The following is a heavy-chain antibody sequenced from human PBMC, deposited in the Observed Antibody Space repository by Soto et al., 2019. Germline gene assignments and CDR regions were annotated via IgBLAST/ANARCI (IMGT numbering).Heavy chain of an antibody. D-gene: IGHD3-22*01. CDR3: AKDMYYYDSSGSLGQFDY. J-gene: IGHJ4*02. CDR1: GFTFSSYA. Sequence: GSLRLSCAASGFTFSSYAMSWVRQAPGKGLEWVSAISGSGGSTYYADSVKGRFTISRDNSKNTLYLQMNSLRAEDTAVYYCAKDMYYYDSSGSLGQFDYWGQGTLVTVSS. V-gene: IGHV3-23*01. CDR2: ISGSGGST.